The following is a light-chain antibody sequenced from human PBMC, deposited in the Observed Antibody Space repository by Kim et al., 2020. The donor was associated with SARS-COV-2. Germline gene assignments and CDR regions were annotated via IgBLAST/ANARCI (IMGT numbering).Light chain of an antibody. CDR2: GKN. Sequence: ALGQTGRNKGQEDSLRRYYASWYQQKPGQAPVLVIYGKNNRPSGIPDRFSGSSAGNTASLTITGAQAEDEADYYCNSRDSSGNHYVFGTGTKVTVL. CDR1: SLRRYY. J-gene: IGLJ1*01. V-gene: IGLV3-19*01. CDR3: NSRDSSGNHYV.